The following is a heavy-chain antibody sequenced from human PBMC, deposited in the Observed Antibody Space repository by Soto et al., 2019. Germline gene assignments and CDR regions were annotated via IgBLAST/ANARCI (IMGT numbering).Heavy chain of an antibody. V-gene: IGHV3-48*02. J-gene: IGHJ3*02. Sequence: SLRLSCAASLFTFIIYIINFFLHSPFNFLYFVSYISSSSSTIYYADSVKGRFTISIYNEKNSLYLQMKRMREEDTAVYYCASPSSGWYEMVHAFDIWGQGTMVTVSS. CDR2: ISSSSSTI. CDR3: ASPSSGWYEMVHAFDI. CDR1: LFTFIIYI. D-gene: IGHD6-19*01.